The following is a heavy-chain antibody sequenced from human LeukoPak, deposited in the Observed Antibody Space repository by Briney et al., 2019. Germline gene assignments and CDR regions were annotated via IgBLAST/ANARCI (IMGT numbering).Heavy chain of an antibody. CDR1: GGTFSSYA. Sequence: SVKVSCKASGGTFSSYAISWVRQAPGQGLEWMGGIIPIFGTANYAQKFQGRVTITADESTSTAYMELGSLRSEDTAVYYCARGISGYGYYYGMDVWGQGTTVTVSS. J-gene: IGHJ6*02. CDR3: ARGISGYGYYYGMDV. V-gene: IGHV1-69*13. CDR2: IIPIFGTA. D-gene: IGHD5-18*01.